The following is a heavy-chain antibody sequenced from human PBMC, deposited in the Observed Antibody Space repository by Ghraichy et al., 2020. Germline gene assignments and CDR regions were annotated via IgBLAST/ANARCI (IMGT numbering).Heavy chain of an antibody. D-gene: IGHD3-22*01. CDR1: GGTFSSYA. CDR3: ARERYYYDSSGPRGFDY. V-gene: IGHV1-69*04. Sequence: SVKVSCKASGGTFSSYAISWVRQAPGQGLEWMGRIIPILGIANYAQKFQGRVTITADKSTSTAYMELSSLRSEDTAVYYCARERYYYDSSGPRGFDYWGQGTLVTVSS. CDR2: IIPILGIA. J-gene: IGHJ4*02.